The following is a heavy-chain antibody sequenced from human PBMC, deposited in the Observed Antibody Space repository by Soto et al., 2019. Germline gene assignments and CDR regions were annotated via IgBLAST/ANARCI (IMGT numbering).Heavy chain of an antibody. D-gene: IGHD2-21*02. V-gene: IGHV1-2*04. CDR3: ARAHCGGDCYPGVAS. Sequence: QVQLVQSGAEVKKPGASVKVSCKASGYTFTGYYMHWVRQAPGQGLEWMGWINPNSGGTNYAQKFQGWVTLTRDTSIRTAYLELSRLRSDDSAVYYCARAHCGGDCYPGVASWGQGTLVTVSS. J-gene: IGHJ4*02. CDR1: GYTFTGYY. CDR2: INPNSGGT.